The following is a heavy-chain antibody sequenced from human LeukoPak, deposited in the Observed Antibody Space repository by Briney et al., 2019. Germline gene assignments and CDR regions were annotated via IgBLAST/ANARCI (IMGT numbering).Heavy chain of an antibody. Sequence: ASVKVSCKVSGYTLTELSMHWVRQAPGKGLEWMGGFDPEDGETIYAQKFQGRVTMTEDTSTDTAYMELSSLRSEDTAVYYCATGAESASGSYSVFDHWGQGTLVTVSS. CDR1: GYTLTELS. CDR3: ATGAESASGSYSVFDH. V-gene: IGHV1-24*01. J-gene: IGHJ4*02. D-gene: IGHD1-26*01. CDR2: FDPEDGET.